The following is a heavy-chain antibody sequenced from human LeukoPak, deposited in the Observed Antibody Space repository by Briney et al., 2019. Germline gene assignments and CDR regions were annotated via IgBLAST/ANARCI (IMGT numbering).Heavy chain of an antibody. Sequence: SETLSLTCTVSGGSISSSSYYWGWIRQPPGKGLEWIGSIYYSGSTYYNPSLKSRVTISVDTSKNQFSLKLSSVTAADTAVYYCASDGTYYYYMDVWGKGTTVTVSS. D-gene: IGHD1-1*01. CDR1: GGSISSSSYY. V-gene: IGHV4-39*01. CDR2: IYYSGST. CDR3: ASDGTYYYYMDV. J-gene: IGHJ6*03.